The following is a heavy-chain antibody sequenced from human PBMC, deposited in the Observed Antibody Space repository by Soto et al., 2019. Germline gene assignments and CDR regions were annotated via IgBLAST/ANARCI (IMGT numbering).Heavy chain of an antibody. V-gene: IGHV3-48*01. CDR2: ITSSSSTM. Sequence: PGGSLRLSWGASEWMLITYSLNWISQAQGEGLEWVSSITSSSSTMYYADSVKGRFTITRDNAKNSLYLQMNSLRAEDTAVYYCVREVEYCTNGVCFPYFDYWGQGTLVTVSS. CDR1: EWMLITYS. J-gene: IGHJ4*02. CDR3: VREVEYCTNGVCFPYFDY. D-gene: IGHD2-8*01.